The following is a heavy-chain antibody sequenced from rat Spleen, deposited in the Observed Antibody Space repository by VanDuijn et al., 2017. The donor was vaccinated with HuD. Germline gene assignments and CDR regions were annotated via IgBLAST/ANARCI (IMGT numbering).Heavy chain of an antibody. CDR1: GFIFSKYD. D-gene: IGHD5-1*01. V-gene: IGHV5S23*01. Sequence: EVQLVESGGGLIQPGRSLKLSCAASGFIFSKYDMVWVRQTPTKGLEWVASISTGGGNTFYPDSLKGRFTISRDNAKSALYLQMNSLRSEDTATYYCTRGANWELGDYFDYWGQGLMVTVSS. J-gene: IGHJ2*01. CDR3: TRGANWELGDYFDY. CDR2: ISTGGGNT.